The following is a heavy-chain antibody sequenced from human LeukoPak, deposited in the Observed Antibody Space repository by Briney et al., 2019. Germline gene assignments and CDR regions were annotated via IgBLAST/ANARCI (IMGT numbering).Heavy chain of an antibody. D-gene: IGHD2-15*01. V-gene: IGHV4-39*01. CDR3: VRRTAVAADY. Sequence: SETLSLTCTVSGGSISSYYWGWIRQSPGKGLEWIGSFLYSGTTNYNPSLKSRVTISVDTSKNQFSLKLSSVTASDTAVYYCVRRTAVAADYWGQGTLVTVSS. J-gene: IGHJ4*02. CDR2: FLYSGTT. CDR1: GGSISSYY.